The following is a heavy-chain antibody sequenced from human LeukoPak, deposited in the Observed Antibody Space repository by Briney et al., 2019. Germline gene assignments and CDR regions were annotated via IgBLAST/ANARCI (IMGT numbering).Heavy chain of an antibody. CDR3: ARNTRILLNYYYYGMDV. V-gene: IGHV1-69*01. D-gene: IGHD2/OR15-2a*01. J-gene: IGHJ6*02. Sequence: SVKVSCKASGGTFSSYAISWVRQAPGQGLEWMGGIIPIFGAANYAQKFQGRVTITADESTSTAYMELSSLRSEDTAVYYCARNTRILLNYYYYGMDVWGQGTTVTVSS. CDR1: GGTFSSYA. CDR2: IIPIFGAA.